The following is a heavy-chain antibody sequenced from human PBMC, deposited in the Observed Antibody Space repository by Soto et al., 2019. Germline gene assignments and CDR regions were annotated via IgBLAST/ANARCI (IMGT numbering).Heavy chain of an antibody. CDR1: GFTFSSCA. CDR2: ISGSGGST. D-gene: IGHD3-9*01. J-gene: IGHJ6*03. CDR3: AKLPGSNYYYYYMDV. Sequence: PGGSLRLSCGASGFTFSSCAMSWVRQAPGKGLEWVSAISGSGGSTYYADSVKGRFTISRDNSKNTLYLQMNSLRAEDTAVYYCAKLPGSNYYYYYMDVWGKGTTVTVSS. V-gene: IGHV3-23*01.